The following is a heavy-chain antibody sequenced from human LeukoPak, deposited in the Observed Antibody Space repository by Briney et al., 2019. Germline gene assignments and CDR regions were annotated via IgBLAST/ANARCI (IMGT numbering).Heavy chain of an antibody. V-gene: IGHV4-61*02. CDR1: GGSISSGSYY. D-gene: IGHD6-13*01. J-gene: IGHJ4*02. CDR2: IYTSGST. Sequence: SETLSLTCTVSGGSISSGSYYWSWIRQPAGKGLEWIGRIYTSGSTNYNPSLKSRVTISVDTSKNQFSLKLSSVTAADTAVYYCARGKGAGSSSHFDYWGQGTLVTVSS. CDR3: ARGKGAGSSSHFDY.